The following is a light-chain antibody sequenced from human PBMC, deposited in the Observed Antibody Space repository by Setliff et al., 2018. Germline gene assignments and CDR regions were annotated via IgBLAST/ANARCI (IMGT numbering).Light chain of an antibody. CDR1: SDGKTY. J-gene: IGKJ3*01. V-gene: IGKV2D-29*01. CDR2: GVS. Sequence: DIVMTQTPLSLSVTPGQPASIFCKSDGKTYLYWYVQKSGQPPQLLISGVSNRFSGVPDRFSGSGSGTDFTLEISRVEAEDVGVYYCMQTIQIPRTFGPGTKVDIK. CDR3: MQTIQIPRT.